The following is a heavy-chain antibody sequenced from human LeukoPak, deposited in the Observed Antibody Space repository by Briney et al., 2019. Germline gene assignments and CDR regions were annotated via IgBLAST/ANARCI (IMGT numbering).Heavy chain of an antibody. CDR2: IYHSGST. V-gene: IGHV4-38-2*02. CDR3: ARGKGVVVPAAMEDDAFDI. D-gene: IGHD2-2*01. J-gene: IGHJ3*02. Sequence: SETLSLTCTVSGYSISSGYYWGWIRQPPGKGLEWIGSIYHSGSTYYNPSLKSRVTISVDTSKNQFSLKLSSVTAADTAVYYCARGKGVVVPAAMEDDAFDIWGQGTMVTVSS. CDR1: GYSISSGYY.